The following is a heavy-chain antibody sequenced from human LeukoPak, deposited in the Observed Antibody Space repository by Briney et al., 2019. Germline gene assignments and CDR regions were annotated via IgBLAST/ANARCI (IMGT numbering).Heavy chain of an antibody. CDR3: ARAAYTSNRKTVDY. Sequence: GGSLRLSCVASGFTFSDHYMDWVRQAPGKGLEWVGRVRHKPYSYTTEYAASVKGRFTISRDDSKNSVFLQMNSLRTEDTAMYFCARAAYTSNRKTVDYWGQGTPVTVSS. CDR1: GFTFSDHY. D-gene: IGHD1-14*01. V-gene: IGHV3-72*01. CDR2: VRHKPYSYTT. J-gene: IGHJ4*02.